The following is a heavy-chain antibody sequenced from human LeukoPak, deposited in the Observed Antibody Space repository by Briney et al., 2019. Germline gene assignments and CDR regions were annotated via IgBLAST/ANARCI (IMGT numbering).Heavy chain of an antibody. CDR2: ISYNGGKK. Sequence: PGGSLRLSCAASGFSFSSYAIHWVRQAPGKGLEGVALISYNGGKKDYADSVKGRFTIDRDNSKNTVYLQMNSLRPDDTAIYFCARQESRNYYYEGLDYWGQGNLVTVSS. CDR3: ARQESRNYYYEGLDY. J-gene: IGHJ4*02. CDR1: GFSFSSYA. D-gene: IGHD3-22*01. V-gene: IGHV3-30*04.